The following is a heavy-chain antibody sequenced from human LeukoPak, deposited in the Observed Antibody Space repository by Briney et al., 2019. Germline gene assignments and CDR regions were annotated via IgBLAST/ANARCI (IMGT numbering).Heavy chain of an antibody. CDR3: AREQWGLVDH. Sequence: SETLSLTCTASGGSISSYYWTWIRQPPGKGLEWNGNLYYSGSTNYNPSLKSRVTISLDTSKSQFSLRLSSVTAADMAVYYCAREQWGLVDHWGQGTLVTVSS. CDR2: LYYSGST. CDR1: GGSISSYY. D-gene: IGHD1-26*01. J-gene: IGHJ5*02. V-gene: IGHV4-59*01.